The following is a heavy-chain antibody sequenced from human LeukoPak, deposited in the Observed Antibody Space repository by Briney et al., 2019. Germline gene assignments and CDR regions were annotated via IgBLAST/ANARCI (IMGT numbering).Heavy chain of an antibody. J-gene: IGHJ6*03. Sequence: SETLSLTCAVSNYPITSDYYWGWIRHPPGQGVEWICQFFHGGIAHYNPSLKSRVTMSVDTSRSQFSVNLNSVTAADTAVYFCGRAGFGTAYNRFYYYMDVWGKGTTVTVSS. V-gene: IGHV4-38-2*01. CDR3: GRAGFGTAYNRFYYYMDV. CDR2: FFHGGIA. D-gene: IGHD3-16*01. CDR1: NYPITSDYY.